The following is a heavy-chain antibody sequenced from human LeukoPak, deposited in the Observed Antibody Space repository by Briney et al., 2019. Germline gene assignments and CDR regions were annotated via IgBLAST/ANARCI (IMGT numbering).Heavy chain of an antibody. V-gene: IGHV4-39*07. J-gene: IGHJ4*02. D-gene: IGHD6-13*01. CDR3: AKVGSWLDY. Sequence: SETLSLTCTVSGGSISSSSYYWGWIRQPPGKGLEWIGSIYYSGSTYYNPSLKSRVTISVDTSKNQFSLKLTSVTAADTAVYYCAKVGSWLDYWGQGTLVTVSS. CDR1: GGSISSSSYY. CDR2: IYYSGST.